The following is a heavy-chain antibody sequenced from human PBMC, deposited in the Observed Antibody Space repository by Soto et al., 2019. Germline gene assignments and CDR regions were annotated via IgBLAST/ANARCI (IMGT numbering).Heavy chain of an antibody. CDR1: GGSISSYY. CDR3: ARGLVGMATKTTAGDAFDI. J-gene: IGHJ3*02. CDR2: IYYSGST. D-gene: IGHD5-12*01. V-gene: IGHV4-59*01. Sequence: SETLSLTCTVSGGSISSYYWSWIRQPQGKGLEWIGYIYYSGSTNYNPSLKSRVTISVDTSKNQFSLKLSSVTAADTAVYYCARGLVGMATKTTAGDAFDIWGQGTMVT.